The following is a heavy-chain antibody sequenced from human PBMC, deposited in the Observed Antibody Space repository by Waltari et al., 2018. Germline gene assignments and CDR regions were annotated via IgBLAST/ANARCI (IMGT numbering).Heavy chain of an antibody. CDR3: ARGRGLDY. V-gene: IGHV4-4*02. CDR1: GGSINTNNW. D-gene: IGHD3-10*01. CDR2: AYHNGRT. J-gene: IGHJ4*02. Sequence: QVHLQQSGPGLVKPSGTLSLTCGVSGGSINTNNWGTWVRQSPGKGLEWLGEAYHNGRTNYNPSLKSRVTISVDKSKNQFSLQLISMTAADTAVYYCARGRGLDYWGQGTLVTVSS.